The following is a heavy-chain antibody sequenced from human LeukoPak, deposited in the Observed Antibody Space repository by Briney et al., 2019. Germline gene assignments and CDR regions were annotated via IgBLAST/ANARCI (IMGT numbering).Heavy chain of an antibody. Sequence: ASVKVSCKASGYTFTSYYMHWVRQAPGQGLEWMGIINPSGGSTSYAQKFQGRVTMTRDTSTSTVYMELSRLRSDDTAVYYCASLSGTTGVGWGQGTLVTVSS. CDR1: GYTFTSYY. D-gene: IGHD1-7*01. CDR3: ASLSGTTGVG. J-gene: IGHJ4*02. V-gene: IGHV1-46*01. CDR2: INPSGGST.